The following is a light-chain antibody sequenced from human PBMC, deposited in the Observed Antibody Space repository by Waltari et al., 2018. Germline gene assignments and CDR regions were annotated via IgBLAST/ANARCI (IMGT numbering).Light chain of an antibody. V-gene: IGLV6-57*03. Sequence: NFMLTQPHSVSESPGKTVTISCTRSSGSIASNYVQWYQRRPGSVPTTVIYEDNQRPSGGPYRFSGSIDSSSNSASFTISGLQTEDEADYYCQSHDANHYVVFGGGTKVTVL. CDR2: EDN. J-gene: IGLJ2*01. CDR3: QSHDANHYVV. CDR1: SGSIASNY.